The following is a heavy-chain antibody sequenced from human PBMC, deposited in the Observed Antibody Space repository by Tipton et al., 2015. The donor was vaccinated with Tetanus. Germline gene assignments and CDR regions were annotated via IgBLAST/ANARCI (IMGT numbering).Heavy chain of an antibody. J-gene: IGHJ4*02. CDR3: ARRGGGSTFDH. D-gene: IGHD1-26*01. CDR1: GGSISSGGYY. CDR2: IYYTGNT. V-gene: IGHV4-31*03. Sequence: GLVKPSQTLSLTCSVSGGSISSGGYYWSWIRQHPGKGLEWLGYIYYTGNTYYNPSLKSRLTISLDTSKNQFSLRLSSLSAADTAVYFCARRGGGSTFDHWGQGPLVTVSS.